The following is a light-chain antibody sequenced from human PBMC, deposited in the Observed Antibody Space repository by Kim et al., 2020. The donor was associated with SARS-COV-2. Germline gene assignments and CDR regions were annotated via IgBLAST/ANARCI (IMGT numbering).Light chain of an antibody. CDR1: QSISTY. CDR3: LQYNDYPLT. Sequence: DIQMTQSPSSLAASVGDRVTIACRASQSISTYLNWYQQKPGKAPKLLIYRASSLQSGVPSRFSGSGSGTEFTLTISSLQPDDFATYYCLQYNDYPLTFGGGTKVDIK. V-gene: IGKV1-5*03. J-gene: IGKJ4*01. CDR2: RAS.